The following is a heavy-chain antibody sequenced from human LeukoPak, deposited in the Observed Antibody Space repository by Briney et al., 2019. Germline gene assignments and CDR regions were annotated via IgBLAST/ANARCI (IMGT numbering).Heavy chain of an antibody. CDR1: GFAFDDYA. D-gene: IGHD3-10*01. CDR2: ISYNTGKL. Sequence: PGRSLRLSCAASGFAFDDYAMNWVRQAPGKALEWVSGISYNTGKLTYAGSVKGRFTISRDNAKNSLYLQMNSLRTEDTAWYYCARGLGGDQGYFDLWGRGTLATVSS. J-gene: IGHJ2*01. V-gene: IGHV3-9*01. CDR3: ARGLGGDQGYFDL.